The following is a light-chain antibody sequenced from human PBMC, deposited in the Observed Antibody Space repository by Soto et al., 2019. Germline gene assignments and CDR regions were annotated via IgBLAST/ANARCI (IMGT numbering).Light chain of an antibody. CDR1: KSVSGNY. CDR2: GSS. V-gene: IGKV3-20*01. CDR3: QQYGSSLPYT. J-gene: IGKJ2*01. Sequence: IVLTQSPDTLSLSPGESATPSCRASKSVSGNYFAWYQQKPGQTPRITISGSSDRATGIPDRYSGSGSGTVFTLTISGVEHEDFAMYYCQQYGSSLPYTGGQGIEMEIK.